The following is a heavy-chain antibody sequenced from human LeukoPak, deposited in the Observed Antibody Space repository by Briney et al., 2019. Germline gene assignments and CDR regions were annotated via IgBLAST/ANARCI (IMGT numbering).Heavy chain of an antibody. J-gene: IGHJ4*02. Sequence: SETLSLTCAVYGGSFSGYYWSWIRQPPGKGLEWLGEINHSGSTNYNPSLKSRVTISVDTSKNQFSLKLSSVTAADTAVYYCARGTVGANPFLFDYWGQGTLVTVSS. D-gene: IGHD1-26*01. CDR1: GGSFSGYY. V-gene: IGHV4-34*01. CDR3: ARGTVGANPFLFDY. CDR2: INHSGST.